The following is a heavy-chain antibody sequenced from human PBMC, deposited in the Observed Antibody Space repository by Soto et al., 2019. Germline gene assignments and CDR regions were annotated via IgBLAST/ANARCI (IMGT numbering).Heavy chain of an antibody. CDR3: ARDDPRGGYSFKYGMDV. CDR2: IWYDGSNK. D-gene: IGHD5-18*01. J-gene: IGHJ6*02. V-gene: IGHV3-33*01. Sequence: GGSLRLSCAASGFTFSSYGMHWVRQAPGKGLEWVAVIWYDGSNKYYADSVKGRFTISRDNSKNTLYLQMNSLRAEDTAVYYCARDDPRGGYSFKYGMDVWGQGTTVTVSS. CDR1: GFTFSSYG.